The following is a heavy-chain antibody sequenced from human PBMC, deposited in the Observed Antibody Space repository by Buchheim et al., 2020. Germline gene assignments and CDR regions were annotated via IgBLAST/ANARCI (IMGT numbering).Heavy chain of an antibody. CDR1: GFTFRKYA. V-gene: IGHV3-23*01. J-gene: IGHJ6*02. D-gene: IGHD4-23*01. CDR2: ISVGGGST. Sequence: EVQLWESGGGLAQPGGSLRLSCTASGFTFRKYAMSWVRQAPGKGLEWVSAISVGGGSTYYADSVKGRFTLSRDNSQNTLFLQMSSLRVDDTAVYYCAKAVEHGGNSYYYYGMGVWGQGTT. CDR3: AKAVEHGGNSYYYYGMGV.